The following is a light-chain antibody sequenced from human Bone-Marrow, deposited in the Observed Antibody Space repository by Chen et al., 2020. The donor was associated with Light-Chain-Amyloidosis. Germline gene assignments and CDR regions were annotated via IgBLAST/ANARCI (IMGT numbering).Light chain of an antibody. J-gene: IGLJ3*02. CDR2: EDD. V-gene: IGLV6-57*01. CDR1: SGNIATNY. CDR3: QSYQGSSQGV. Sequence: FMLTQPHSASESPGKTVIISCTRSSGNIATNYVQWYQQRPGSSPTTVIYEDDQRPSGVPDRFSGSIDRSSNSASLTISGLKTEDEADYYCQSYQGSSQGVFGGGTKLTVL.